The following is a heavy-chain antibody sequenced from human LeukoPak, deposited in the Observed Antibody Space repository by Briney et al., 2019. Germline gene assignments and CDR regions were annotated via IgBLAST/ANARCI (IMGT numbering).Heavy chain of an antibody. CDR1: GGSISSSSYY. CDR3: ARAHYDSPMDV. Sequence: SETLSLTCTVSGGSISSSSYYWGWIRQPPGKGLEWIGYIYYSGSTNYNPSLRSRVTISVDTSKNQFSLKLSSVTAADTAVYYCARAHYDSPMDVWGQGTTVTVSS. J-gene: IGHJ6*02. V-gene: IGHV4-61*05. D-gene: IGHD3-22*01. CDR2: IYYSGST.